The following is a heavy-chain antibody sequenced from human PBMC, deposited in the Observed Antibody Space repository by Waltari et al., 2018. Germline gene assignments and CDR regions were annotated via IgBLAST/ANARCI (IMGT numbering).Heavy chain of an antibody. Sequence: QVQLVQSGAEVKKPGASVKVSCKVSGYTLTELSMHWVRQAPGKGLEWMGGFDPEDGETIYAQKFHGRGTMTEDTATDTAYMELSSLRSEDTAVYYCATGHTDYYDSSGYLLMFYFDYWGQGTLVTVSS. V-gene: IGHV1-24*01. CDR2: FDPEDGET. CDR3: ATGHTDYYDSSGYLLMFYFDY. J-gene: IGHJ4*02. D-gene: IGHD3-22*01. CDR1: GYTLTELS.